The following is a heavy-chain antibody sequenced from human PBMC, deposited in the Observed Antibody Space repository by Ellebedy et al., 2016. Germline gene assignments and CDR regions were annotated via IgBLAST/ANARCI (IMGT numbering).Heavy chain of an antibody. J-gene: IGHJ4*02. V-gene: IGHV3-33*01. CDR2: IWYDGSQE. Sequence: GGSLRLSXITSGFTFSSYGMHWVRQAPGKGLEWVAVIWYDGSQEYYADSVKGRFTISRDNAKNSLYLQMNSLRAEDTAVYYCARDFGDFPRTATPHYWGQGTLVTVSS. CDR1: GFTFSSYG. CDR3: ARDFGDFPRTATPHY. D-gene: IGHD2-15*01.